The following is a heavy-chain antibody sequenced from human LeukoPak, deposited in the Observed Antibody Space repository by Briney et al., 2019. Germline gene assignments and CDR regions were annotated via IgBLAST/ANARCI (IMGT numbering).Heavy chain of an antibody. V-gene: IGHV3-15*01. CDR3: TTAVTFPGEYYYYGMDV. J-gene: IGHJ6*02. CDR2: IKSKTDGGAT. CDR1: GFTFSSYA. D-gene: IGHD3-16*01. Sequence: PGGSLRLSCAASGFTFSSYAMSWVRQAPGKGLEWVGRIKSKTDGGATGYAAPVKGRFTISRDDSKNTLYLQMNSLKTEDTAVYYCTTAVTFPGEYYYYGMDVWGQGTTVTVSS.